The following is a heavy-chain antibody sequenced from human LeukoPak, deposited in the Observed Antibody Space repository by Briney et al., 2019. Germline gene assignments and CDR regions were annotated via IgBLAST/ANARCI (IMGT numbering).Heavy chain of an antibody. D-gene: IGHD3-3*01. V-gene: IGHV4-61*02. Sequence: SETLSLTCTVSGGSISSGSYYWSWIRQPAGKGLEWIGRIYTSGSTNYNPSLKSRVTISVDTSKNQFSLKLSSVTAADTAVYYCATTMGYWGQGTLVTVSP. CDR1: GGSISSGSYY. J-gene: IGHJ4*02. CDR3: ATTMGY. CDR2: IYTSGST.